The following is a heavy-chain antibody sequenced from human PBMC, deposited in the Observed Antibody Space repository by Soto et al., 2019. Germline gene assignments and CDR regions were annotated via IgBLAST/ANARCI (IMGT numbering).Heavy chain of an antibody. V-gene: IGHV1-18*01. J-gene: IGHJ3*02. CDR3: ARDLLYSSRSTVRFDI. Sequence: QVQLVQSGTEVKKPGASAKVSCKASGYTFTNYGISWVRQAPGQGLEWLAWINTYNGHTNYAQKLQGRVTLTTDTSTSTAYMELRSLRSDDTAVYYCARDLLYSSRSTVRFDIWGQGTMVTVSS. D-gene: IGHD6-13*01. CDR1: GYTFTNYG. CDR2: INTYNGHT.